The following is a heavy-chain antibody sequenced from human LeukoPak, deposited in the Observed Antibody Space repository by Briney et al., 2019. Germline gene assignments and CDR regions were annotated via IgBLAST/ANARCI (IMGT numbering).Heavy chain of an antibody. CDR3: AKGKGDYDFWSGYSYYFDY. CDR1: GFTFSHYA. V-gene: IGHV3-30*14. Sequence: GRSLRLSCEASGFTFSHYAIHWVRQVGGKGLEWVAGISYDGVDKYYPKSGEGRFIISRDDSRNMVFLQMESLRVEDTAVFYCAKGKGDYDFWSGYSYYFDYWGQGTLVTVSS. D-gene: IGHD3-3*01. J-gene: IGHJ4*02. CDR2: ISYDGVDK.